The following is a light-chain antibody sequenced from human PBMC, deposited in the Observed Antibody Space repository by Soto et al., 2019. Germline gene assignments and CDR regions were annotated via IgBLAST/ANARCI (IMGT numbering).Light chain of an antibody. CDR1: SSDIGGYNF. V-gene: IGLV2-14*01. J-gene: IGLJ1*01. CDR2: DVG. Sequence: QSALTQPASVSGSPGQSITIACTGTSSDIGGYNFVSWYQQHPGKAPKLLIYDVGNRPSGVSNRFSGSKSGNTASLTISGLQAEDAAHCYCNSYRTVSTYVFGTGTKLTVL. CDR3: NSYRTVSTYV.